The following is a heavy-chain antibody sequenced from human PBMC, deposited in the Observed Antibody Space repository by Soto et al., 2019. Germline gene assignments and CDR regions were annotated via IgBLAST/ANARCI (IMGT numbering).Heavy chain of an antibody. J-gene: IGHJ4*02. CDR1: GGTFSSYT. Sequence: QVQLVQSGAEVKKPGSSVKVFCKASGGTFSSYTISWVRQTPGQGLEWMGRIITILGIANYAQKFQGRVTITADKSTSTAYMELSSLRSDDTAVYYCVKIAVAGTGYFDYWGQGTLVTVSS. CDR2: IITILGIA. D-gene: IGHD6-19*01. V-gene: IGHV1-69*02. CDR3: VKIAVAGTGYFDY.